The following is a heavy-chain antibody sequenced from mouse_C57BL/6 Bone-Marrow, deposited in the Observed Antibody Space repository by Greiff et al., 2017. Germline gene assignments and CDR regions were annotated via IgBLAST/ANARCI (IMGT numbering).Heavy chain of an antibody. J-gene: IGHJ2*01. Sequence: QVQLQQPGAELVKPGASVKLSCKASGYTFTGYWMHWVKQRPGQGLEWIGMIHPNSGSTNYNEKFKSKATLTVDKSSSTAYMQLSSLTSEDSAVYYCARCSLYYFDYWGQGTTLTVSS. CDR3: ARCSLYYFDY. V-gene: IGHV1-64*01. CDR2: IHPNSGST. CDR1: GYTFTGYW.